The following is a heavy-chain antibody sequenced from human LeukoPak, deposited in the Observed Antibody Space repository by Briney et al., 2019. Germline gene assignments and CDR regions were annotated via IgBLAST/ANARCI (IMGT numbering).Heavy chain of an antibody. CDR3: ARVSNVWGSYRLDDAFDI. CDR1: GGSISSGSYY. Sequence: SETLSLTCTVSGGSISSGSYYWSWIRQPAGKGLEWIGRVYTSGSTNYNPSLKSRVTISVDTSKNQFSLKLSSVTAADTAVYYCARVSNVWGSYRLDDAFDIWGQGTMVTVSS. CDR2: VYTSGST. V-gene: IGHV4-61*02. D-gene: IGHD3-16*02. J-gene: IGHJ3*02.